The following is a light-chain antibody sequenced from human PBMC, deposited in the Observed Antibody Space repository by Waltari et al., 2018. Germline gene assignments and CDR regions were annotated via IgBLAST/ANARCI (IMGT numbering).Light chain of an antibody. CDR1: SSDVGSYNY. J-gene: IGLJ3*02. CDR2: DVT. CDR3: SSYTTSSTLV. V-gene: IGLV2-14*01. Sequence: QSALTQPGSVSGSPGQSITISCSGTSSDVGSYNYVSWYQQHPGKAPKRMIYDVTKRPSGVSNRFSGPKSGNTASLTISGLQAEDEADYYCSSYTTSSTLVFGGGTKLTVL.